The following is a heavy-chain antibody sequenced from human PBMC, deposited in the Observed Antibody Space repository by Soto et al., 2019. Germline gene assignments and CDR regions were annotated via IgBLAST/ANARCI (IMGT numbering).Heavy chain of an antibody. Sequence: QEQLVESGGGVVQPGRSLRLSCAASGFTFSTYAMHWVRQAPGKGLEWVAIISYDGSSKFYADSVKGRFTISRDNSKNTMYLQMNSLRDEDTAMYDCAGEVGAIGAAGVGGYWGQGTLVTVSS. V-gene: IGHV3-30-3*01. CDR3: AGEVGAIGAAGVGGY. CDR2: ISYDGSSK. D-gene: IGHD6-25*01. CDR1: GFTFSTYA. J-gene: IGHJ4*02.